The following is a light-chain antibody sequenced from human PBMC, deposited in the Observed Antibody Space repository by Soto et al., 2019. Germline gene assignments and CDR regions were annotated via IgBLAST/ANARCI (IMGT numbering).Light chain of an antibody. CDR3: QQSYSTPLT. CDR1: QSIGDY. J-gene: IGKJ4*01. Sequence: DIQMTQSPSSLSASVGDRVTITCRASQSIGDYLNWFQQKPGKALKHLNYAASSLQSGVPSRFSGSGSGTDFTLTISSLQPEDFATYYCQQSYSTPLTFGGGTKVEIK. V-gene: IGKV1-39*01. CDR2: AAS.